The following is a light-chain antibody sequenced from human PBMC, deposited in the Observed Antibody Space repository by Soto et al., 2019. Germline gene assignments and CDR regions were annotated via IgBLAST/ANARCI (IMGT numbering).Light chain of an antibody. CDR3: QQYGSSPYT. J-gene: IGKJ2*01. CDR2: GAS. V-gene: IGKV3-20*01. CDR1: QTMSSNY. Sequence: EIVLTQSPGTLSLSPGERATLSCRASQTMSSNYLAWYQQKPGQAPRLLIYGASSRATGIPDRFSGSGSATDFTLTISRLEPEDFAVYYCQQYGSSPYTFGQGTKLEIK.